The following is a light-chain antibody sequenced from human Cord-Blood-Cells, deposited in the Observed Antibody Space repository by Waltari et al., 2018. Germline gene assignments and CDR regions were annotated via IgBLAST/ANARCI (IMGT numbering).Light chain of an antibody. Sequence: QSALTQPASVARSPGQSITIPCTGTSSYVGGYHYVSWYQQHPGKAPKLMIYDVSKRPSGVSNRFSGSKSGNTASLTISGLQAEDEADYYCSSYTSSSLYVFGTGTKVTVL. CDR3: SSYTSSSLYV. CDR1: SSYVGGYHY. J-gene: IGLJ1*01. CDR2: DVS. V-gene: IGLV2-14*01.